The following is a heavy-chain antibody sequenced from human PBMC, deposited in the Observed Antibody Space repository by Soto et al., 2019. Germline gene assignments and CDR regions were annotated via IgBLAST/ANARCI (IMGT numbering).Heavy chain of an antibody. V-gene: IGHV3-23*01. J-gene: IGHJ4*01. CDR1: GFIFNKYG. CDR2: LSGSGGTT. Sequence: GGSLRLSCAVSGFIFNKYGMSWVRQAPGKGLEWVSSLSGSGGTTFYADSVKGRLTIPRDNSKNTMYLQMDRLRAEDTALYFCARGRGYNYNSDFDYWGQGTLVTVSS. CDR3: ARGRGYNYNSDFDY. D-gene: IGHD5-18*01.